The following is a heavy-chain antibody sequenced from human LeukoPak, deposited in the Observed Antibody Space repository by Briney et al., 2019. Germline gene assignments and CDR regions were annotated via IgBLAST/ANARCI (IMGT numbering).Heavy chain of an antibody. V-gene: IGHV3-66*01. D-gene: IGHD3-16*01. CDR2: IYSGGST. Sequence: GGSLRLSCAASGFTVSRNYMSWVRQAPGKGLKWVSVIYSGGSTYYADSVKGRFTISRDNSKNTLYLQMNSLRAEDTAVYYCAREADDWGAYGYWGQGTLVTVSS. CDR3: AREADDWGAYGY. CDR1: GFTVSRNY. J-gene: IGHJ4*02.